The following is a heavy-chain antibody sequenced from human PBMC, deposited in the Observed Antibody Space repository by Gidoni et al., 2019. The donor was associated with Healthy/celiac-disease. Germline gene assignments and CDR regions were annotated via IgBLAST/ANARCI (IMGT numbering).Heavy chain of an antibody. CDR3: ARSLSSGWYYFDY. Sequence: QVQLVESGGGLVKPGGSLRLSCAASGFTFSAYYMSWIRQAPGKGLEWVSYISSSSSYTTYADSVKGRFTISRDNAKNSLYLQMNSLRAEDTAVYYCARSLSSGWYYFDYWGQGTLVTVSS. V-gene: IGHV3-11*06. J-gene: IGHJ4*02. CDR2: ISSSSSYT. D-gene: IGHD6-19*01. CDR1: GFTFSAYY.